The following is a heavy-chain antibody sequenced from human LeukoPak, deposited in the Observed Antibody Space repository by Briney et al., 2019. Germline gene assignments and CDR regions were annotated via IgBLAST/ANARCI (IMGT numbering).Heavy chain of an antibody. CDR1: GSNVTHNY. CDR3: ARTSYYYDMDV. J-gene: IGHJ6*02. Sequence: PGGSLRLSCAASGSNVTHNYMTWVRQAPGKGLEWVSLIDSGGTTYYADSLKGRFTISRHTSNNTLFLQMNSLRPEDTAVYYCARTSYYYDMDVWGQGTTVTVSS. V-gene: IGHV3-53*04. CDR2: IDSGGTT.